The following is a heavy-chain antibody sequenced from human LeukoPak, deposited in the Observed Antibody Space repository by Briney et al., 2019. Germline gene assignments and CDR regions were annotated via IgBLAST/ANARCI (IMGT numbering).Heavy chain of an antibody. CDR3: AKGHVATGSLYYFDF. CDR1: GFTFVNYA. V-gene: IGHV3-23*01. CDR2: IINTGGDT. Sequence: GGSLRLSCPASGFTFVNYAMTWVRQAPGKGLQCVSTIINTGGDTYYADSVKGRFTISRDNSKNTLYLQMSSLRVEDTAIYYCAKGHVATGSLYYFDFRGQGTLVTVSS. D-gene: IGHD2-15*01. J-gene: IGHJ4*02.